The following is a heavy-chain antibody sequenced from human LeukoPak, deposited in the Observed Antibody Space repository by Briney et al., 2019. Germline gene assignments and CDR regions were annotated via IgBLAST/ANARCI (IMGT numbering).Heavy chain of an antibody. D-gene: IGHD3-16*01. V-gene: IGHV3-30*04. CDR1: GFTFSSYA. CDR3: ARPTPPYYDYVWGSYVFDY. CDR2: ISYDGSNK. Sequence: GGSLRLSCAASGFTFSSYAMHWVRQAPGKGLEWVAVISYDGSNKYYADSVKGRFTISRDNSKNTLYLQMNSLRAEDTAVYYCARPTPPYYDYVWGSYVFDYWGQGTLVTVSS. J-gene: IGHJ4*02.